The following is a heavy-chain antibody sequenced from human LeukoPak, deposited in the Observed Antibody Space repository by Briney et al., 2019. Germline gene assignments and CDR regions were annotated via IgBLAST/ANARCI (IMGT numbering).Heavy chain of an antibody. CDR2: ISSSSSYI. CDR3: ARDSGDSSGYYFDAFDI. J-gene: IGHJ3*02. Sequence: GGSLRLSCAASGFTFSSYAMSWVRQAPGKGLEWVSSISSSSSYIYYADSVKGRFTISRDNAKNSLYLQMNSLRAEDTAVYYCARDSGDSSGYYFDAFDIWGQGTMVTVSS. V-gene: IGHV3-21*01. D-gene: IGHD3-22*01. CDR1: GFTFSSYA.